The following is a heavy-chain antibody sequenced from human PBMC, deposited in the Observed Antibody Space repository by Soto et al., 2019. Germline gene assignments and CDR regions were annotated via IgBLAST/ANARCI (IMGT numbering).Heavy chain of an antibody. D-gene: IGHD6-19*01. V-gene: IGHV4-34*01. CDR3: ARGGSSDWQVALDI. J-gene: IGHJ3*02. CDR1: AGSFSHYY. CDR2: IKHSGGS. Sequence: PSETLSLTCAVYAGSFSHYYWNWIRQSPGKGLEWIGKIKHSGGSNYNPSLGSRVSISVDMSKNQFSLRLTSVTAADTAVYYCARGGSSDWQVALDIWGQGTMVTVSS.